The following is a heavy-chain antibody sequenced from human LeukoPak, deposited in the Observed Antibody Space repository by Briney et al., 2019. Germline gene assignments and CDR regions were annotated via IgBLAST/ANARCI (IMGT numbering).Heavy chain of an antibody. CDR1: RFTLRSYA. CDR3: AKMTDSTPYSSGTFDS. D-gene: IGHD3-10*01. Sequence: PGGSLRLSCSASRFTLRSYAMGWVRQAPGKGLEWVSAISDTGDKTYYADSVKGRFTISRDNSRNTLYLQMSRLRAEDTALFYCAKMTDSTPYSSGTFDSWGQGTLVTVSS. J-gene: IGHJ4*02. V-gene: IGHV3-23*01. CDR2: ISDTGDKT.